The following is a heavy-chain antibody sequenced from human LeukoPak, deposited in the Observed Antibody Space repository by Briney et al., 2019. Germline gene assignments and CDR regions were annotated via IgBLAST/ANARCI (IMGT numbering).Heavy chain of an antibody. D-gene: IGHD6-19*01. V-gene: IGHV3-21*01. J-gene: IGHJ6*03. CDR3: AKDPLDSSGYYMDV. CDR2: ISSSSTYI. Sequence: PGGSLRLSCAASGFTFSRYSMDWVRQAPGKGLEWVSSISSSSTYIFYADSVKGRFNISRDNAQNSLYLQMNSLRAEDTAVYYCAKDPLDSSGYYMDVWGKGTTVTVSS. CDR1: GFTFSRYS.